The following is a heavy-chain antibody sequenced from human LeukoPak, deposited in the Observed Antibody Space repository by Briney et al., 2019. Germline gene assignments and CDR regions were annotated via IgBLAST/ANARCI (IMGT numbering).Heavy chain of an antibody. V-gene: IGHV1-18*01. D-gene: IGHD6-19*01. CDR2: ISAYNGNT. CDR3: ATWRVGIAVADG. J-gene: IGHJ4*02. CDR1: GYTFTSYG. Sequence: ASVKVSCKASGYTFTSYGISWVRQAPGQGLEWMGWISAYNGNTNYAQKLQGRVTMTTDTSTSTAYMELRSLRSDDTAVYCCATWRVGIAVADGWGQGTLVTVSS.